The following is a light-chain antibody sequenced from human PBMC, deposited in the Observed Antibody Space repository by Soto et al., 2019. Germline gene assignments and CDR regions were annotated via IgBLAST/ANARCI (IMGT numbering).Light chain of an antibody. Sequence: QSVLTQPASVSGSPGQSITISCTGTSTDVGGYNYVSWYQQHPGKAPKLMIYEVINRPSGVSNRFSGSKSGNTASLTISGLQAEDEADYYCRSYTTSSTLVFGTGTKLTVL. V-gene: IGLV2-14*01. J-gene: IGLJ1*01. CDR1: STDVGGYNY. CDR3: RSYTTSSTLV. CDR2: EVI.